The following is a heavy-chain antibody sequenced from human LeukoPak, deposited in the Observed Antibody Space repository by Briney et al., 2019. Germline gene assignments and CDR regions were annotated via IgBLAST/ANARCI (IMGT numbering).Heavy chain of an antibody. CDR1: GFTLSNYW. CDR3: VLDLFSSFAFDI. D-gene: IGHD3/OR15-3a*01. J-gene: IGHJ3*02. Sequence: GGSLRLSCAASGFTLSNYWMHWVRHVPGKGLLWVSRINSDGSSTYYADSAKGRFTTSRDNAKNALHLQMNSLTAEDTAVYYCVLDLFSSFAFDIWGQGTMVTVSS. V-gene: IGHV3-74*01. CDR2: INSDGSST.